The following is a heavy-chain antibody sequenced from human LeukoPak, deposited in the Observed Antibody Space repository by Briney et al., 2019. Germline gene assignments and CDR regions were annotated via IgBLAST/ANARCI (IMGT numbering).Heavy chain of an antibody. CDR1: GFTFSSYW. CDR3: ARETYYYDSSGYYYEYYYYGMDV. V-gene: IGHV3-7*03. J-gene: IGHJ6*02. CDR2: IKQDGSEK. Sequence: GGSLRLSCAASGFTFSSYWMSWVRQAPGKGLEWVANIKQDGSEKYYVDSVKGRFTISRDNAKNSLCLQMNSLRAEDTAVYYCARETYYYDSSGYYYEYYYYGMDVWGQGTTVTVSS. D-gene: IGHD3-22*01.